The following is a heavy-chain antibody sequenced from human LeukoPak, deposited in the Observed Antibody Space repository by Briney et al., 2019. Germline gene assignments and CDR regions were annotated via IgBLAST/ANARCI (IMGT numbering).Heavy chain of an antibody. CDR2: IIPIFGTA. D-gene: IGHD2-2*01. CDR3: ARGSKHQPIPLDY. Sequence: SVKVSCKASGGTFSSYAISWVRQAPGQGLEWMGGIIPIFGTANYAQKFQGRVTITADESTSTAYMELSSLRSEDTAVYYCARGSKHQPIPLDYWGQGTLVTVSS. V-gene: IGHV1-69*13. J-gene: IGHJ4*02. CDR1: GGTFSSYA.